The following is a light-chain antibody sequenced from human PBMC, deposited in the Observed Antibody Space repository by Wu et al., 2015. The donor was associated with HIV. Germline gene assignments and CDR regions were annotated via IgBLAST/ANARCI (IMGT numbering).Light chain of an antibody. CDR2: GAS. V-gene: IGKV3-15*01. CDR3: QQYHNWLT. Sequence: EIVMTQSPASLSVSPGERVTLSCRASHSVGNNLAWYQQKPGQAPRLLIYGASTRATGFPARFSGSGSGTESTLIISSLQSEDFAVYYCQQYHNWLTFGGGTRVEIK. CDR1: HSVGNN. J-gene: IGKJ4*01.